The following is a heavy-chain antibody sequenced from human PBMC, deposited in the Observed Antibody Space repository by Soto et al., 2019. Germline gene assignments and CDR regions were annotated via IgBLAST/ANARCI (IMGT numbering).Heavy chain of an antibody. V-gene: IGHV4-4*02. J-gene: IGHJ4*02. D-gene: IGHD3-16*02. Sequence: QVQLQESGPGLVKPSGTLSLTCPVSGGSISDNWWSWGRQPPGKGLERIGEIYNTGTTHSNQSLCTRVTISIDQSKIQFSMNLTAVTAADTACYYCSRHISLPRTRGFDFWGQGTLVTVSS. CDR3: SRHISLPRTRGFDF. CDR2: IYNTGTT. CDR1: GGSISDNW.